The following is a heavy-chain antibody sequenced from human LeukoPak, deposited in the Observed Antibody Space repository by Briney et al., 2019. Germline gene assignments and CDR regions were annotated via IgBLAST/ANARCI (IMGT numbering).Heavy chain of an antibody. J-gene: IGHJ4*02. CDR2: INPNSGGT. CDR1: GYTFTGYY. D-gene: IGHD2-21*01. Sequence: ASVTVSCTASGYTFTGYYMHWVRPAPGQGLEWMGWINPNSGGTNYAQKFQGRVTMTRDTSISTAYMELSRLRSDDTAVYYCARAPPPHIKWDYWGQGNLVTVSS. V-gene: IGHV1-2*02. CDR3: ARAPPPHIKWDY.